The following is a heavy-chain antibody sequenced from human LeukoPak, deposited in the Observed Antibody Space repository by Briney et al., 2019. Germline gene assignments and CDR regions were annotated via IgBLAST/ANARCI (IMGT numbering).Heavy chain of an antibody. Sequence: GRSLRLSCAASGFTFSSYGIHWVRQAPGKGLEWVSSISSSSSYIYYADSVKGRFTISRDNAKNSLYLQTNSLRAEDTAVYYCARETYGDSTFDYWGQGTLVTVSS. J-gene: IGHJ4*02. CDR2: ISSSSSYI. CDR1: GFTFSSYG. V-gene: IGHV3-21*01. D-gene: IGHD4-17*01. CDR3: ARETYGDSTFDY.